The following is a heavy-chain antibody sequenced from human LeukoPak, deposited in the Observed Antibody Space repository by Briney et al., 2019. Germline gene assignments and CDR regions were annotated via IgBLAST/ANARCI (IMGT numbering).Heavy chain of an antibody. CDR3: AREGTTGTTYAPLDVFDI. D-gene: IGHD1-1*01. J-gene: IGHJ3*02. Sequence: SETLSLTCTVSGGSISPHYWSWIRQPPGKGLEWIGYIYHSGSTNYNPSLKSRVTISIDTSKNQFSLKLSSVTAADTAVYYCAREGTTGTTYAPLDVFDIWGQGTMVTVSS. CDR2: IYHSGST. CDR1: GGSISPHY. V-gene: IGHV4-59*11.